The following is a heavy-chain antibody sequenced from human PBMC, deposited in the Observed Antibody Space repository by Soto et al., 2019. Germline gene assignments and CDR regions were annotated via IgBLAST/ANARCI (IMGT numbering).Heavy chain of an antibody. J-gene: IGHJ4*02. CDR2: IKHSGST. D-gene: IGHD4-17*01. V-gene: IGHV4-34*01. CDR3: ARIGLTTALL. CDR1: GGSISSCY. Sequence: SETLSLTCTVYGGSISSCYWTWIRQPPGKGLEWIGEIKHSGSTNYNPSLKSRVTISVDTSKNHFFLNLSSVTAADTAVYYCARIGLTTALLWGQGTLVTVS.